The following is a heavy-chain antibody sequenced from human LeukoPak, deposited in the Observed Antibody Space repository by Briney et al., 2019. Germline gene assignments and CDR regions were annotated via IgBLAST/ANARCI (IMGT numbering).Heavy chain of an antibody. CDR1: GYTFTGYY. CDR2: INPNSGGT. J-gene: IGHJ4*02. CDR3: ARTGTQYDSSGYYYRYYFDY. Sequence: ASVKVSCKASGYTFTGYYMHWVRQAPGQGLEWMGWINPNSGGTNYAQKFQGRVTMTRDTSISTAYMELSRLRSDDTAVYYCARTGTQYDSSGYYYRYYFDYWGQGTLVTVSS. V-gene: IGHV1-2*02. D-gene: IGHD3-22*01.